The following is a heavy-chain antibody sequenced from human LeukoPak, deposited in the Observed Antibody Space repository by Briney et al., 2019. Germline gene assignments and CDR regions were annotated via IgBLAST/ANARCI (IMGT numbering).Heavy chain of an antibody. CDR1: GFTFSSYW. V-gene: IGHV3-7*03. D-gene: IGHD2-2*01. CDR3: AREVVVVPDYYYYGLDV. J-gene: IGHJ6*02. Sequence: GGSLRPSCAASGFTFSSYWMSWVRQAPGKGLEWVANIKQDGSEKYYVDSVKGRFTISRDNAKNSLYLQMDRLRVEDTAVYYCAREVVVVPDYYYYGLDVWGQGTTVTVSS. CDR2: IKQDGSEK.